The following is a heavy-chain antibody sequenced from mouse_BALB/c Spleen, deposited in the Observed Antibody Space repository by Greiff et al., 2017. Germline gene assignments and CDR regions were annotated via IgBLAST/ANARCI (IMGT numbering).Heavy chain of an antibody. CDR1: GYTFTDYW. CDR2: IDTSDSYT. V-gene: IGHV1-69*01. J-gene: IGHJ3*01. D-gene: IGHD4-1*01. Sequence: QVQLQQPGAELVMPGASVKMSCKASGYTFTDYWMHWVKQRPGQGLEWIGAIDTSDSYTSYNQKFKGKATLTVDESSSTAYMQLSSLTSEDSAVYYCARSELGRGSWFAYWGQGTLVTVSA. CDR3: ARSELGRGSWFAY.